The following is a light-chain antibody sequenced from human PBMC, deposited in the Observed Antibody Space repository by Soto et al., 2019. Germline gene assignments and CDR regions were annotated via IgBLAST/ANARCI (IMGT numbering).Light chain of an antibody. CDR2: VGTGGIVG. CDR3: GAEHGSGSNFVYV. Sequence: QPVLSQPPSASASPGASLTLTCTLSSDYNNYNVDWYQQRPGKGPRFVMRVGTGGIVGSRGDGIPDRFSVLGSGLNRYLISKNIQKEDESDYHCGAEHGSGSNFVYVFGGGTKLTVL. J-gene: IGLJ3*02. V-gene: IGLV9-49*03. CDR1: SDYNNYN.